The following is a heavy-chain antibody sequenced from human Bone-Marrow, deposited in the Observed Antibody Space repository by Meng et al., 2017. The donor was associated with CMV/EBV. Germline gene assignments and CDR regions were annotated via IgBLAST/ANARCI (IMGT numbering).Heavy chain of an antibody. D-gene: IGHD2-2*01. Sequence: GGSLRLSCAASGFTFNNHWMHWVRQAPGKGLLWVSRIDSDGSSTSCADSVKGRFTISRDNSKNTLYLQMNSLRAEDTAVYYCAKNGRYCSSTSCFDTQYYFDYWGQGTLVTVSS. CDR2: IDSDGSST. CDR1: GFTFNNHW. CDR3: AKNGRYCSSTSCFDTQYYFDY. J-gene: IGHJ4*02. V-gene: IGHV3-74*01.